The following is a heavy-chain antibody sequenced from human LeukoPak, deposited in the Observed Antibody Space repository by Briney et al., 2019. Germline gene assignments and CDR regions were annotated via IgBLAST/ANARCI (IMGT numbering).Heavy chain of an antibody. D-gene: IGHD3-16*01. CDR3: ARIRMITFGGVIDY. J-gene: IGHJ4*02. Sequence: SETLSLTCTVPGGSISSGDYYWHWLRQPPGKGLVGIGYIYYSGSTYYNPSLKSRVTISVEKSKNQFSLQPSSFTAPATAVYYCARIRMITFGGVIDYWGQGTLVTVSS. CDR1: GGSISSGDYY. V-gene: IGHV4-30-4*08. CDR2: IYYSGST.